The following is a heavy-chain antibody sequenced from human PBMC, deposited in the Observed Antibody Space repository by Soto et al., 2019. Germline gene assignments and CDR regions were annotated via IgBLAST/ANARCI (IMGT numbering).Heavy chain of an antibody. Sequence: EVPLVESGGGLVQRWGSLRLSCAASGLTFSSYSMNWVRQAPGKGLEWVSYISSSSRTIYYADSVKGRFTISRDNAKNSLYLQMNRLRAENTSVYDCAFGVETSYYYYGMDVGWQGTTVTVSS. D-gene: IGHD3-3*01. V-gene: IGHV3-48*01. CDR2: ISSSSRTI. CDR1: GLTFSSYS. CDR3: AFGVETSYYYYGMDV. J-gene: IGHJ6*01.